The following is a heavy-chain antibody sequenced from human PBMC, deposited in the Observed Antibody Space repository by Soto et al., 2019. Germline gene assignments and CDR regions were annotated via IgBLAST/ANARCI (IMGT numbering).Heavy chain of an antibody. CDR3: AGRYGGNLDY. J-gene: IGHJ4*02. CDR2: IYYSGGT. CDR1: GGSISSYY. Sequence: QVQLQESGPGLVKPSETLSLTCTVSGGSISSYYWSWIRQPPGKGLEWIGYIYYSGGTNYNPSLKSTVTISVASSKNLFSLKLSSVTAADSAGYYCAGRYGGNLDYWGQGTLVTVSS. V-gene: IGHV4-59*08. D-gene: IGHD1-26*01.